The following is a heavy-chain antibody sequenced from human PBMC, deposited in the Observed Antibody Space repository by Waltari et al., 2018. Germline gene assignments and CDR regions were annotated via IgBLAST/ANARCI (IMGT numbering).Heavy chain of an antibody. D-gene: IGHD5-12*01. CDR1: GVSITSNRHY. V-gene: IGHV4-39*01. CDR2: VSYSGTT. J-gene: IGHJ3*01. Sequence: QLQLQESGPRLVRPSETLSLICRVSGVSITSNRHYWAWIRQSPGQGLEWIGTVSYSGTTYTCPSLKSRVSVSRDTSKNQVSLILGSVTAADMAVYYCATYIGASVGTAAFDVWCQGTMVTVSS. CDR3: ATYIGASVGTAAFDV.